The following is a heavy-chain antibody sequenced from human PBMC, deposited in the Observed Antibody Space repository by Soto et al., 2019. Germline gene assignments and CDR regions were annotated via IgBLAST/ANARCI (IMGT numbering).Heavy chain of an antibody. V-gene: IGHV4-34*01. D-gene: IGHD5-12*01. Sequence: SETLSLTCAVYGGSFSGYYWSWIRQPPGKGLEWIGEINHSGSTNYNPSLKSRVTISVDTSKDQFSLKLSSVTAADTAVYYCARENIVATITPGYYYYGMDVWGQGTTVTVSS. CDR1: GGSFSGYY. J-gene: IGHJ6*02. CDR3: ARENIVATITPGYYYYGMDV. CDR2: INHSGST.